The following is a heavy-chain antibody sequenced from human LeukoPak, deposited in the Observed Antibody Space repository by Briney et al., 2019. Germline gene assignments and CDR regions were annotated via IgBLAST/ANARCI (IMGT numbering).Heavy chain of an antibody. CDR1: GYTFASHG. J-gene: IGHJ4*02. V-gene: IGHV1-18*01. Sequence: GASVKVSCKASGYTFASHGISWVRQAPGQGLEWMGWISGYNGNTKYAQHFQGRVTMTTDTSTSTAYMELRSLGSDDTAVYHCVRDGVGLVGDYWGQGTLVTVSS. D-gene: IGHD2-8*01. CDR2: ISGYNGNT. CDR3: VRDGVGLVGDY.